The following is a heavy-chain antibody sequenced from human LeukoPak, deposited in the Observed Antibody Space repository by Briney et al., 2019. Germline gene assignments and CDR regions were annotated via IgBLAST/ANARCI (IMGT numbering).Heavy chain of an antibody. J-gene: IGHJ4*02. Sequence: PGGSLRLSCAASGFTFSSYWMHWVRQAPGKGLVWVSRINSDGSSTSHADSVKGRFTISRDNAKNTLYLQMNSLRAEDTAVYYCARESSVAAHKAFDYWGQGTLVTVSS. D-gene: IGHD1-26*01. CDR3: ARESSVAAHKAFDY. CDR2: INSDGSST. CDR1: GFTFSSYW. V-gene: IGHV3-74*01.